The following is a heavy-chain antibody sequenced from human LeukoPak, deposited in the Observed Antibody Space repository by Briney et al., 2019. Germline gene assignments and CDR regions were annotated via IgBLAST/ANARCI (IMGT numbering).Heavy chain of an antibody. CDR2: IREDGNEK. Sequence: GGSLRLSCAASGFTFSSYAMSWVRQAPGKGLEWVANIREDGNEKYYVDSVKGRFTISRDSAKDLLYLQMNSLGVEDTAVYFCARSQWVLDYWGQGTRVTVSS. CDR1: GFTFSSYA. J-gene: IGHJ4*02. CDR3: ARSQWVLDY. D-gene: IGHD2-8*01. V-gene: IGHV3-7*01.